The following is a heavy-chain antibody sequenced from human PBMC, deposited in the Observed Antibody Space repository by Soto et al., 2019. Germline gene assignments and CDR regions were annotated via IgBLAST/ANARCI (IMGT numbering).Heavy chain of an antibody. CDR2: IYYSGST. V-gene: IGHV4-59*01. CDR3: ARGRGSGSSFYYYGMDV. Sequence: SETLSLTCTVSGGSISSYYWSWIRQPPGKGLEWIGYIYYSGSTNYNPSLKSRVTISVDTSKNQFSLKLSSVTAADTAVYYCARGRGSGSSFYYYGMDVWGQGATVTVSS. D-gene: IGHD3-10*01. J-gene: IGHJ6*02. CDR1: GGSISSYY.